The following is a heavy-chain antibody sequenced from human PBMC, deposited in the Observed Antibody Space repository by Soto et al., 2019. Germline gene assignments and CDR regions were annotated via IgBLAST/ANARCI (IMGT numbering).Heavy chain of an antibody. Sequence: SETLSLTCTVSGGSISSGDYYWSWTRQPPGKGLEWIGYIYYSGSTYYNPSLKGRLTISVDPSKNQFSLKLTYVAAADTAMYYCARPKTIGAAAGKGWFDPWGQGTLVTVSS. V-gene: IGHV4-30-4*01. J-gene: IGHJ5*02. CDR3: ARPKTIGAAAGKGWFDP. CDR2: IYYSGST. D-gene: IGHD6-13*01. CDR1: GGSISSGDYY.